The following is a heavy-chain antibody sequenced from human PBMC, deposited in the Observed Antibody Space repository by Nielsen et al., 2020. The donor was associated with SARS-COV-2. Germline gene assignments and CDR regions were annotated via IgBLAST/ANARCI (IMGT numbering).Heavy chain of an antibody. D-gene: IGHD1-26*01. CDR3: ARDGGGLWEPNGYGMDV. J-gene: IGHJ6*02. Sequence: GESLKISCAASGFTFSEYYMSWIRQAPGKGLEWVSYISSSGSTIYYADSVKGRFTISRDNAKNSLYLQMNSLRAEDTAVYYCARDGGGLWEPNGYGMDVWGQGTTVTVSS. V-gene: IGHV3-11*04. CDR2: ISSSGSTI. CDR1: GFTFSEYY.